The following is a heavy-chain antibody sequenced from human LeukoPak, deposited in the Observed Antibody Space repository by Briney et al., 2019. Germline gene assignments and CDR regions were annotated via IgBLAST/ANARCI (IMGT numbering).Heavy chain of an antibody. CDR1: GFTFSSYA. CDR2: ISGSGGST. J-gene: IGHJ4*02. V-gene: IGHV3-23*01. Sequence: PGGSLRLSCAASGFTFSSYAMSWVRQAPGKGLEWVSAISGSGGSTYYADSVKGRFTISRDNSKNTLYLQMNSLRAEDTAVYYCAKDPIPSFGQLTEGRDYWGQGTLVTVSS. D-gene: IGHD6-6*01. CDR3: AKDPIPSFGQLTEGRDY.